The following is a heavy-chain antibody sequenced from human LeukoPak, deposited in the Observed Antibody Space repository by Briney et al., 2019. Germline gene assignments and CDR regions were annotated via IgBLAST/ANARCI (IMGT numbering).Heavy chain of an antibody. V-gene: IGHV3-30-3*01. J-gene: IGHJ5*02. CDR3: ARGAPCGGDCSSWFDP. Sequence: PGGSLRLSCAASGFTFSHFAMHWVRQAPGKGLEWVAVISYDGSNKYYADSVRGRYTISRDNAKSSLYLQMNSLRAEDTAVYYCARGAPCGGDCSSWFDPWGQGTLVTVSS. CDR2: ISYDGSNK. D-gene: IGHD2-21*02. CDR1: GFTFSHFA.